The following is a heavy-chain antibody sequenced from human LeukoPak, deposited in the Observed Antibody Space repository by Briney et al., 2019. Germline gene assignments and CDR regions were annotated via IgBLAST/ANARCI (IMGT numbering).Heavy chain of an antibody. J-gene: IGHJ6*03. CDR1: GFTFSSYA. V-gene: IGHV3-64*01. Sequence: GGSLRLSCAASGFTFSSYAMHWVRQAPGKGLEYVSAISSNGGGTYYANSVKGRFTISRDNSKNTLYLQMGSLRAEDMAVYYCAIDAPFQYYYDSSGYLPMDVWGKGTTVTVSS. CDR3: AIDAPFQYYYDSSGYLPMDV. CDR2: ISSNGGGT. D-gene: IGHD3-22*01.